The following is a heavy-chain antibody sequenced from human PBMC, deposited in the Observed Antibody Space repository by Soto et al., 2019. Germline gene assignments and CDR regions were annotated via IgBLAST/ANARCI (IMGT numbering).Heavy chain of an antibody. CDR1: GYTFTSYG. V-gene: IGHV1-18*01. J-gene: IGHJ3*02. CDR3: ARDPYTIASSGSDAFDI. Sequence: QVQLVQSGAEVKKPGASVKVSCKASGYTFTSYGISWVRQAPGQGLEWMGWISAYNGNTNYAQKLQGRVTMTTDTSTSTDYMELRSLRSDDTAVYYCARDPYTIASSGSDAFDIWGQGTMVTVSS. CDR2: ISAYNGNT. D-gene: IGHD1-26*01.